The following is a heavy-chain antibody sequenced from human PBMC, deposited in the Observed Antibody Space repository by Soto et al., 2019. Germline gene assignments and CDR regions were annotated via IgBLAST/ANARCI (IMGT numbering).Heavy chain of an antibody. Sequence: QVQLQESGPGLVNPSGTLSLTCAVSGDSISSNYWWSWVRQPPGKGLEWIGEIYHRGSTNYYPSLRSRVTIAVEKSKNQFSRKLNSLTAADTAVYYCARGVTPMGTLVAWFDPWGQGTLVTVSS. D-gene: IGHD5-18*01. J-gene: IGHJ5*02. CDR3: ARGVTPMGTLVAWFDP. CDR1: GDSISSNYW. V-gene: IGHV4-4*02. CDR2: IYHRGST.